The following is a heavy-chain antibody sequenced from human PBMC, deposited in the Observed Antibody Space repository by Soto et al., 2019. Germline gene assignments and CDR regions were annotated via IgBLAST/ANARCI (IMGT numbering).Heavy chain of an antibody. Sequence: EVQLVESGGGLVQPGGSLRLSCAASGFTVSSKYMSLVRQAPGKGLEWVSLIQSGGSTYYAGSVQGRFTISRDNSENTLFLQMNSLRVEDTSVYSWTRDDVHCSGGRCYGVPIDVWGKGTTVTVS. V-gene: IGHV3-66*01. CDR2: IQSGGST. CDR3: TRDDVHCSGGRCYGVPIDV. D-gene: IGHD2-15*01. CDR1: GFTVSSKY. J-gene: IGHJ6*03.